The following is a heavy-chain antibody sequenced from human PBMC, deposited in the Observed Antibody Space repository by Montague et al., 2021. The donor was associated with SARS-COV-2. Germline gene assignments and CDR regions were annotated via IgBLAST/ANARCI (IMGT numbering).Heavy chain of an antibody. Sequence: SETLSLTCAVHGGSFSGYYWNWIRQPPGKGLEWIGEINHGGSTNYNPSLKSRLTISTDTSKNQFSLKLTSVAAADTAVYYCARLRDGVVPSPILGVGPYFSYCYIDVWGKGTTVTVSS. D-gene: IGHD3-10*01. J-gene: IGHJ6*03. CDR2: INHGGST. V-gene: IGHV4-34*01. CDR3: ARLRDGVVPSPILGVGPYFSYCYIDV. CDR1: GGSFSGYY.